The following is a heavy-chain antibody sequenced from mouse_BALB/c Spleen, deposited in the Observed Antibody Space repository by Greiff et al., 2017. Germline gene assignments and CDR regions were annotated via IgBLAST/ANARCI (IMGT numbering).Heavy chain of an antibody. J-gene: IGHJ2*01. V-gene: IGHV5-6-4*01. CDR3: TRDDY. CDR2: ISSGGSYT. CDR1: GFTFSSYT. Sequence: DVQLVESGGGLVKPGGSLKLSCAASGFTFSSYTMSWVRQTPEKRLEWVATISSGGSYTYYPDSVKGRFTISRDNAKNTLYLQMSSLKSEDTAMYYCTRDDYWGQGTTLTVSS.